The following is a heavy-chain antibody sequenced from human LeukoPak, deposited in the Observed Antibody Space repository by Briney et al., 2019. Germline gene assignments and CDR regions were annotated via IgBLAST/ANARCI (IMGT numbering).Heavy chain of an antibody. CDR1: GFTFSSYW. J-gene: IGHJ6*03. CDR3: ARAGRGIAARREGYYYYYYMDV. Sequence: TGGSLRLSCAASGFTFSSYWMSWVRQAPGKGLEWVANIKQDGSEKYYVDSVKGRFTISRDNAKNSLYLQMNSLRAKDTAVYYCARAGRGIAARREGYYYYYYMDVWGKGTTVTVSS. V-gene: IGHV3-7*01. CDR2: IKQDGSEK. D-gene: IGHD6-6*01.